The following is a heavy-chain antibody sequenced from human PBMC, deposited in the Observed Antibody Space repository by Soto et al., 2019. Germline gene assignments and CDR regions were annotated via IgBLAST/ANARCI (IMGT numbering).Heavy chain of an antibody. J-gene: IGHJ6*02. D-gene: IGHD1-1*01. CDR2: IFYSGST. CDR3: ARDRWAGTPTNYYYYGMDV. CDR1: GGSISSGTAY. Sequence: PSETLSLTCTVSGGSISSGTAYWSWIRQRPGKGLEWTGYIFYSGSTNYTPSLKGRVTISVDTSKNQFSLKLSSVTAADTAVYYCARDRWAGTPTNYYYYGMDVWGQGTTVTVSS. V-gene: IGHV4-61*01.